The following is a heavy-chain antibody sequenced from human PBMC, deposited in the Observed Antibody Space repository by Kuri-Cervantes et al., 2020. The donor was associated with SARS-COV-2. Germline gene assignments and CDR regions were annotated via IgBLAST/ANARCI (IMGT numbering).Heavy chain of an antibody. CDR3: ARVKTRGTLEY. D-gene: IGHD1-1*01. CDR1: GGTFSSYA. Sequence: SVKVSCKTSGGTFSSYAISWVRQAPGQGLEWMGGVIPVFGTANYAQKFQGRVTITADESTSTAYMELNGLRSEDTAVYYGARVKTRGTLEYWGQGTLVTVSS. CDR2: VIPVFGTA. J-gene: IGHJ4*02. V-gene: IGHV1-69*13.